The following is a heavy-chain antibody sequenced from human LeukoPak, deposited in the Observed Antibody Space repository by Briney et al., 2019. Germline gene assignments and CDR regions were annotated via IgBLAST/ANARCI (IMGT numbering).Heavy chain of an antibody. CDR2: IYYSGST. D-gene: IGHD5-18*01. CDR1: GGSISSYY. V-gene: IGHV4-59*01. CDR3: ARGTPLNTAMAPGWFDP. Sequence: PSETLSLTCTASGGSISSYYWSWFRQPPGKGLEWIGHIYYSGSTNYNPSLTSRVTVSVDTSKNQFSLKLSSVTAADTAVYYCARGTPLNTAMAPGWFDPWGQGTLVTVSS. J-gene: IGHJ5*02.